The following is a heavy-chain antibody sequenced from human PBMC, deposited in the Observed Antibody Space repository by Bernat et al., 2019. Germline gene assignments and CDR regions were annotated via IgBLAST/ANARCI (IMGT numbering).Heavy chain of an antibody. CDR3: ARGATVGDAFDI. Sequence: EVQLVESGGGLVQPGGSLRLSCAASGFTFSSYSMNCVRQAPGKGLEWVSYISSSSSIIYYAYSVKGRFTISRDNAKNSPYLQLNSLRAEDTAVYYCARGATVGDAFDIWGQGTMVTVSS. V-gene: IGHV3-48*01. D-gene: IGHD4-23*01. J-gene: IGHJ3*02. CDR1: GFTFSSYS. CDR2: ISSSSSII.